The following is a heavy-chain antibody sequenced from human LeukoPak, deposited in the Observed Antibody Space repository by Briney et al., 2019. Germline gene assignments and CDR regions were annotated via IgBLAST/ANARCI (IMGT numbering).Heavy chain of an antibody. V-gene: IGHV4-39*01. J-gene: IGHJ4*02. D-gene: IGHD3-22*01. CDR1: GGSLSSSRHY. CDR3: VRRVAGSGYRDS. CDR2: ILYSGST. Sequence: SETLSLTCTVSGGSLSSSRHYWGWIRQPPGKGLEWIGNILYSGSTNYNPSLKSRVTISVDTSKNQFSLKLSSVTAADTADYACVRRVAGSGYRDSWGQGTLVTVSS.